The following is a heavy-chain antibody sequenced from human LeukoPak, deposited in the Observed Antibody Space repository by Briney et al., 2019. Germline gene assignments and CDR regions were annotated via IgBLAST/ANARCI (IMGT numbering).Heavy chain of an antibody. CDR2: IYHSGST. V-gene: IGHV4-30-2*01. J-gene: IGHJ5*02. Sequence: SETLSLTCTVSGGSISSGGYYWSWIRQPPGKGLEWIGYIYHSGSTYYNPSLRSRVTISVDTSKNQFSLKLSSVTAADTAVYYCAAASRATSLGFDPWGQGTLVTVSS. D-gene: IGHD5-12*01. CDR1: GGSISSGGYY. CDR3: AAASRATSLGFDP.